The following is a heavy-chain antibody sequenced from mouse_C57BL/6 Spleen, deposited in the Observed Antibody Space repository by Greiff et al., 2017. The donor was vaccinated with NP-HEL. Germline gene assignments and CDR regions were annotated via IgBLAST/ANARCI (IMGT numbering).Heavy chain of an antibody. CDR2: INPGSGGT. V-gene: IGHV1-54*01. Sequence: QVQLKQSGAELVRPGTSVKVSCKASGYAFTNYLIEWVKQRPGQGLEWIGVINPGSGGTNYNEKFKGKATLTTDKSSSTAYMQLSSLTSEDSAVYFCARGSPLYAMDYWGQGTSVTVSS. CDR3: ARGSPLYAMDY. CDR1: GYAFTNYL. J-gene: IGHJ4*01.